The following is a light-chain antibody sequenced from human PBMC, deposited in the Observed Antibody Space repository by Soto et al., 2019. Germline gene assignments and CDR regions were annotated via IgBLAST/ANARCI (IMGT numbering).Light chain of an antibody. Sequence: EVVMTQSPATLSVSPGERVALSCRASQSVSNSLAWFQQKPGQAPRLLIYDASNRATGIPARFSGSGSGTDFTLTISSLEPEDFAVYYCQQRSDWITFGQGTRLEIK. J-gene: IGKJ5*01. CDR1: QSVSNS. V-gene: IGKV3-11*01. CDR3: QQRSDWIT. CDR2: DAS.